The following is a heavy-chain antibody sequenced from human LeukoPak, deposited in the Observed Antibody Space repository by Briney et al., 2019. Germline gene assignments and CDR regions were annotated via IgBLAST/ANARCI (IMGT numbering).Heavy chain of an antibody. V-gene: IGHV4-4*07. CDR2: IYSSGST. J-gene: IGHJ6*03. Sequence: SETLSLTCTVPGGSISSYYWGWIRQPAGQGLEWIGRIYSSGSTNYNPSFESRVTMSVDTSQNQFSLKVSSVTAADTAVYYCARGYNWASPTRNFYYMDVWGKGTTVTVSS. CDR3: ARGYNWASPTRNFYYMDV. CDR1: GGSISSYY. D-gene: IGHD1-20*01.